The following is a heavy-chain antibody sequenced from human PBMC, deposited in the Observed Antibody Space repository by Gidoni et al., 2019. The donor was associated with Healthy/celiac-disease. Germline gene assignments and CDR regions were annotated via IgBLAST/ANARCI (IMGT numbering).Heavy chain of an antibody. D-gene: IGHD5-12*01. CDR3: ASNSGSKGFHYYGMDV. CDR2: IIPIFGTA. V-gene: IGHV1-69*01. J-gene: IGHJ6*02. CDR1: GGTFSSYA. Sequence: QVQLVQSGAELKKPGSSVKVSCKASGGTFSSYAISWVRQAPGQGLVWIGGIIPIFGTANYAQKFQGRVTITADESTSTAYMELSSLRSEDTAVYYCASNSGSKGFHYYGMDVCGQGTTVTVSS.